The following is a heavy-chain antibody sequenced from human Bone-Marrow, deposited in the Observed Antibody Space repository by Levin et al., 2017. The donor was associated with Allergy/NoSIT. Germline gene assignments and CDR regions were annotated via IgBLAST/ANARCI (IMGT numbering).Heavy chain of an antibody. V-gene: IGHV3-13*04. J-gene: IGHJ4*02. CDR1: GFTFRSYD. CDR2: IGTAADS. Sequence: GESLKISCAASGFTFRSYDMHWVRQATGRGLEWVSAIGTAADSYYSGSVKGRFTVSRDNAKNSFYLQMNSLRAGDTAVYYCARVALPRYCTSTSCSDSGYYFDYWGQGTLVTVSS. D-gene: IGHD2-2*01. CDR3: ARVALPRYCTSTSCSDSGYYFDY.